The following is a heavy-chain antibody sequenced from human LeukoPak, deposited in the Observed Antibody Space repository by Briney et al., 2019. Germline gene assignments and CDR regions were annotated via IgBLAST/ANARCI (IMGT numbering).Heavy chain of an antibody. V-gene: IGHV3-21*01. CDR3: ARHGFSGSYYYYYYGMDV. CDR1: GFTFSSYS. J-gene: IGHJ6*02. D-gene: IGHD1-26*01. Sequence: PGGSLRLSCAASGFTFSSYSMNWVRQAPGKGLEWVSSISSSGSYTYYADSVKGRFTISRDNAKNSLYLQMNSLRAEDTAVYYCARHGFSGSYYYYYYGMDVWGQGTTVTVSS. CDR2: ISSSGSYT.